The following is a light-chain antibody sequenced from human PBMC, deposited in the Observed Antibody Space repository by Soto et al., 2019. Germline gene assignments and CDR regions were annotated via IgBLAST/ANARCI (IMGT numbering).Light chain of an antibody. CDR2: GAS. CDR1: QSLSSN. J-gene: IGKJ3*01. Sequence: EVVMTQSPATLSVSPVERATLSCRASQSLSSNLAWYQQKPGQAPRLLIYGASTRATGIPDRFSGSWSGTEFTLTISSLQSEDFAVYYCQQYNNWPPFTFGPGTKVDNK. V-gene: IGKV3-15*01. CDR3: QQYNNWPPFT.